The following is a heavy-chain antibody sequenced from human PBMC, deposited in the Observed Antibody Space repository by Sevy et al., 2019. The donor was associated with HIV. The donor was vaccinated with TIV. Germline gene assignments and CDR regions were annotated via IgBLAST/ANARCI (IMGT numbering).Heavy chain of an antibody. Sequence: GGSLRLSCAASGFTFSDYYMNWIRQSPRRGLEWVSYISSNGTTIYYADSMKGQFTISSDNAKNSLYLQMYSLRAEDTAVNDYAREGSWRYFDLWGRGTLVTVSS. V-gene: IGHV3-11*01. D-gene: IGHD3-10*01. J-gene: IGHJ2*01. CDR3: AREGSWRYFDL. CDR2: ISSNGTTI. CDR1: GFTFSDYY.